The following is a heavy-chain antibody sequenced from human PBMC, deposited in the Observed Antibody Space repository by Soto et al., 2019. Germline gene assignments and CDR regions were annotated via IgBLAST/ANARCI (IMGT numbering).Heavy chain of an antibody. J-gene: IGHJ6*02. Sequence: AVKVSCKASGGTFSIYAISCVLQSPLQGLEWMGGIIPIFGTANYAQKFQGRVTITADESTSTAYMELSSLRSEDTAVYYCASGTMVRGAQTYYYGMDVWGQGTTVTSP. CDR2: IIPIFGTA. CDR1: GGTFSIYA. V-gene: IGHV1-69*13. D-gene: IGHD3-10*01. CDR3: ASGTMVRGAQTYYYGMDV.